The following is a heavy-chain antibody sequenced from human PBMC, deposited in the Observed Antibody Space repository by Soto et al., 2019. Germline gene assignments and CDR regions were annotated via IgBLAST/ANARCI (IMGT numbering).Heavy chain of an antibody. D-gene: IGHD2-2*01. Sequence: SETLSLTCAVYGESFSAYYWTWIRQPPGKGLEWIGEINHSGSTKYNPSLRSRVTVSVDTSKHQFSLKLSSVTAADTAVYYCARVPDRWGQRTLVIVSS. CDR2: INHSGST. J-gene: IGHJ5*02. CDR1: GESFSAYY. V-gene: IGHV4-34*01. CDR3: ARVPDR.